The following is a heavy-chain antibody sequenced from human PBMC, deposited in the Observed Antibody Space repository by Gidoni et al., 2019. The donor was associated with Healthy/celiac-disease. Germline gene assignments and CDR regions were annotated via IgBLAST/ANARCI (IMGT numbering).Heavy chain of an antibody. D-gene: IGHD3-3*01. CDR2: IYSGGST. CDR1: GFTVSSNY. V-gene: IGHV3-53*01. Sequence: EVQLVESGGGLIQPGGSLRLSCAASGFTVSSNYMSWVRQAPGKGLEWVSVIYSGGSTYYADSVKGRFTISRDNSKNTLYHQMNSLRAEDTAVYYCARERATTIFGVVSPRDGMDVWGQGTTVTVSS. J-gene: IGHJ6*02. CDR3: ARERATTIFGVVSPRDGMDV.